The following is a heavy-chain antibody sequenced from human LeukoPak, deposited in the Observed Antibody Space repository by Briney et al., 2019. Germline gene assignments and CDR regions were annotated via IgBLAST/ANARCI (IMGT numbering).Heavy chain of an antibody. CDR1: GGSFSDYW. CDR2: INHSGST. CDR3: ARPLMVRASWYFDL. D-gene: IGHD3-10*01. V-gene: IGHV4-34*01. Sequence: SETLSLTCAVYGGSFSDYWWTWIRQSPGKGLEWIGEINHSGSTNYNPSLKSRVTISVDTSKNQFSLKLSSVTAADTAVYYCARPLMVRASWYFDLWGRGTLVTVSS. J-gene: IGHJ2*01.